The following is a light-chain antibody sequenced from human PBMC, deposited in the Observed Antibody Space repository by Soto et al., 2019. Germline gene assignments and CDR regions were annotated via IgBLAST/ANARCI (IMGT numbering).Light chain of an antibody. CDR1: STDFVSYNR. Sequence: QSALTQPPSVSGSPGQSVTISCTGTSTDFVSYNRVSWYQQPPGTAPKLMIYEVSKRPSGVPDRFSGSKSGSTASLTISGLQAADEADYYCSLYTTGSIYVFGTGTKVTVL. J-gene: IGLJ1*01. V-gene: IGLV2-18*01. CDR2: EVS. CDR3: SLYTTGSIYV.